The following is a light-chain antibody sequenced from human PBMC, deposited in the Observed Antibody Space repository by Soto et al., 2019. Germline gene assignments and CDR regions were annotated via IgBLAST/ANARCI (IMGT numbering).Light chain of an antibody. CDR3: QQYNGY. J-gene: IGKJ2*01. Sequence: MTQSPSTLSASVGDRVTITCRASQSISYWLAWYQQKPGKAPKVLIYDASTLESGVPSRFSGSGSGTEFTLTSSSLQPDDFATYYCQQYNGYFGQGTKLEI. CDR1: QSISYW. V-gene: IGKV1-5*01. CDR2: DAS.